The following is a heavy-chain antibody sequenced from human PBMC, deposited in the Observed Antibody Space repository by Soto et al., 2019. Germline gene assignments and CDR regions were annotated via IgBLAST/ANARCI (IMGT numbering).Heavy chain of an antibody. J-gene: IGHJ4*02. D-gene: IGHD5-12*01. V-gene: IGHV3-23*01. Sequence: PGGSLRLSCAASGFTFSSYAMSWVRQAPGKGLEWVSAISGSGGSTYYADSVKGRFTISRDNSKNTLYLQMNSLRAEDTAVYYCAKERPPGSGYSGYCLDYWGQGTLVTVSS. CDR1: GFTFSSYA. CDR2: ISGSGGST. CDR3: AKERPPGSGYSGYCLDY.